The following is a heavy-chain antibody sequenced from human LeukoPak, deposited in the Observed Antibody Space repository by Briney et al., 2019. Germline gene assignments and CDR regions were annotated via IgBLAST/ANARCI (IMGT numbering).Heavy chain of an antibody. J-gene: IGHJ3*02. V-gene: IGHV1-18*01. Sequence: ASVKVSCKASGYTFTSYGISWVRQAPGQGLEWMGWISAYNGNTNYAQKLQGRATMTTDTSTSTAYMELRSLRSDDTAVYYCARGQYVLLWFGDDMGAFDIWGQGAMVTVSS. D-gene: IGHD3-10*01. CDR3: ARGQYVLLWFGDDMGAFDI. CDR2: ISAYNGNT. CDR1: GYTFTSYG.